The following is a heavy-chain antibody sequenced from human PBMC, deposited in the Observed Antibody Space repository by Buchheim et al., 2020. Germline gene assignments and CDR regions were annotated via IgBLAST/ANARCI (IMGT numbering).Heavy chain of an antibody. CDR3: ARDEYQFCTNGVCYVVGATHLFDY. CDR2: ISSSSSTI. D-gene: IGHD2-8*01. CDR1: GFTFSSYS. V-gene: IGHV3-48*01. J-gene: IGHJ4*02. Sequence: EVQLVESGGGLVQPGGSLRLSCAASGFTFSSYSMNWVRQAPGKGLEWVSYISSSSSTIYYADSVKGRFTISRDNAKNSLYLQMNSLRAEDTAVYYCARDEYQFCTNGVCYVVGATHLFDYWGQGTL.